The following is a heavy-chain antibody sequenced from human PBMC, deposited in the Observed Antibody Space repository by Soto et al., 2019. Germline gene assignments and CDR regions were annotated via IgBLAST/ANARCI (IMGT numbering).Heavy chain of an antibody. CDR1: GYSFTSYW. J-gene: IGHJ5*02. V-gene: IGHV5-10-1*01. D-gene: IGHD2-21*02. Sequence: GESLKISCKGSGYSFTSYWISWVRQMPGKGLEWMGRIDPSDSYTNYSPSFQGHVTISADKSISTAYLQWSSLKASDTAMYYCARHPVRSVVTAMRWFDPWGQGTLVTVSS. CDR2: IDPSDSYT. CDR3: ARHPVRSVVTAMRWFDP.